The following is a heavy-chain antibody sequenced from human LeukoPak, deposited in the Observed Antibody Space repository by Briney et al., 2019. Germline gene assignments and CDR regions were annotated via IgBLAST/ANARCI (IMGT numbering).Heavy chain of an antibody. CDR2: IFYSGST. J-gene: IGHJ4*02. V-gene: IGHV4-59*01. D-gene: IGHD2-21*02. CDR3: ARCHCTTGDCNHLDK. CDR1: GGSISGYY. Sequence: KPSETLSLTCSFSGGSISGYYWGWIRQPPGRGLEWIGSIFYSGSTTYNPSLKSRVSFSLDTSKNQFSLKLNSVTAADTAVYYCARCHCTTGDCNHLDKWGRGTLVTVSS.